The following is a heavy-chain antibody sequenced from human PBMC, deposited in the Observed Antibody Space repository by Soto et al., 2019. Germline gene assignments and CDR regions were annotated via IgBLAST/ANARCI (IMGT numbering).Heavy chain of an antibody. CDR1: GFSLTTSGAG. Sequence: QITLHESGPTLVKPTKTLTLTCTFSGFSLTTSGAGVVWVRQPQGKALEWVAVLYSNDHKRYSPSLETRVRITKDASKIQVVLTMTNMDPAYTATYLCAHSHRVATVTDGFDFLGQGIMVTVTS. CDR2: LYSNDHK. J-gene: IGHJ4*02. D-gene: IGHD1-1*01. V-gene: IGHV2-5*01. CDR3: AHSHRVATVTDGFDF.